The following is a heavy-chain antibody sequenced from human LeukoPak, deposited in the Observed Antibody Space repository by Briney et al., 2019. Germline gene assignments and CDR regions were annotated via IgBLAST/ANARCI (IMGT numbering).Heavy chain of an antibody. D-gene: IGHD3-22*01. J-gene: IGHJ4*02. CDR2: FDPEDGET. Sequence: GASVKVSCKVSGYTLTELSMHWVRQAPGKGLEWMGGFDPEDGETIYAQKFQGRVTMTEDTSTGTAYMELSSLRSEDTAVYYCASRHYYYDSSGYHDGGFDYWGQGTLVTVSS. V-gene: IGHV1-24*01. CDR1: GYTLTELS. CDR3: ASRHYYYDSSGYHDGGFDY.